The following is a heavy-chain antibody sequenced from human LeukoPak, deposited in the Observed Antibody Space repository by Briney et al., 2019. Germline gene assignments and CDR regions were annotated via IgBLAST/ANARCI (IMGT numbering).Heavy chain of an antibody. CDR2: ISYDGSNK. D-gene: IGHD3-3*01. CDR3: AKYDFWSGYLL. Sequence: GGSLRLSCAASGFTFSSYAMHWVRQAPGKGLEWVAVISYDGSNKYYADSVKGRFTISRDNSKNTLYLQMNSLRAEDTALYYCAKYDFWSGYLLWGQGTLVTVSS. V-gene: IGHV3-30-3*02. CDR1: GFTFSSYA. J-gene: IGHJ4*02.